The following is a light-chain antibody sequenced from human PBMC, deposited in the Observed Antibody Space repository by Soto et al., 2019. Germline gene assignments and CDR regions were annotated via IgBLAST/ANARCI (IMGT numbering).Light chain of an antibody. J-gene: IGKJ1*01. CDR2: DAS. CDR3: HQYNTWT. CDR1: QSIGTW. Sequence: DIQTTQSPSILSASVGDGVTITCRASQSIGTWLAWYQQKPGKAPKLLIHDASSLESGVPSRFSGSGSGTEFTLTISSLPPDDFATYYCHQYNTWTLGQGTRVDIK. V-gene: IGKV1-5*01.